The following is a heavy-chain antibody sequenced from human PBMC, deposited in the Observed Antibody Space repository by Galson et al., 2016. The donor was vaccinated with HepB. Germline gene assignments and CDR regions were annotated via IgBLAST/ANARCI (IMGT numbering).Heavy chain of an antibody. V-gene: IGHV3-30-3*01. Sequence: SLRLSCAASGFTLSGYNMDWVRQAPGKGLDWVAVISKTGDTTFYGDSVKGRFTISRDNSKNTVDLQIHSLRSEDAAVYFCARDFKLGAPDYMDVWGKGTTVTVS. CDR2: ISKTGDTT. CDR1: GFTLSGYN. D-gene: IGHD1-26*01. J-gene: IGHJ6*03. CDR3: ARDFKLGAPDYMDV.